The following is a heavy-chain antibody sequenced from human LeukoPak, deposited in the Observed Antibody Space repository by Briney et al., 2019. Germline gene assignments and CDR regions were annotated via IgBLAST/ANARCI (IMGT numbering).Heavy chain of an antibody. CDR1: GFTFSSYW. V-gene: IGHV3-7*01. D-gene: IGHD5-18*01. CDR2: IKQDGSEK. Sequence: GGSLRLSCAASGFTFSSYWMSWVRQAPGKGLEWVANIKQDGSEKYYVDSVKGRFTISRDNAKNSLYLQMNSLRAEDTAVYYCARDRGYNYGALDYWGQGTLVTVSS. CDR3: ARDRGYNYGALDY. J-gene: IGHJ4*02.